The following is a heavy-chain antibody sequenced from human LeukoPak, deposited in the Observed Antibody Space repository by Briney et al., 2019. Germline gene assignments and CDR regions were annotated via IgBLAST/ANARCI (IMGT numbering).Heavy chain of an antibody. CDR2: IKQDGSKK. Sequence: GGSLRLSCAASGFTFSSYWMSWVRQAPGKGLEWVANIKQDGSKKYYVDSVKGRFTISRDNAKNSLYLQMNSLRAEDTAVYYCARSPFHYYDSSGYANWGQGTLVTVSS. D-gene: IGHD3-22*01. CDR3: ARSPFHYYDSSGYAN. J-gene: IGHJ4*02. CDR1: GFTFSSYW. V-gene: IGHV3-7*01.